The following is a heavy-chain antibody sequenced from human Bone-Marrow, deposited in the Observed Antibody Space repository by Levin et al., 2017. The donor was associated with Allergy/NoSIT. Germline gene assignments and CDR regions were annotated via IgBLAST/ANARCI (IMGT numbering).Heavy chain of an antibody. J-gene: IGHJ4*02. CDR2: ISYDGEKK. V-gene: IGHV3-30*04. CDR1: GFTFSDYA. D-gene: IGHD5-24*01. Sequence: LSLTCAASGFTFSDYAMHWVRQAPGKGLEWVALISYDGEKKYYTDSLKGRFTISRDNSENTLYFEMNSLTTEDTAVYYCARDAVKNGYNWDYFDYWGQGTLVTVSS. CDR3: ARDAVKNGYNWDYFDY.